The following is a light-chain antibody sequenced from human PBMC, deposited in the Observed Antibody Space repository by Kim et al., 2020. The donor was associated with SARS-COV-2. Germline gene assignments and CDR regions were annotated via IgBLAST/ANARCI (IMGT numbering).Light chain of an antibody. J-gene: IGLJ2*01. Sequence: YELTQPPSVSVSPGQTASITCSGDKLGDKYACWYQQKPGQSPVLVIYQDSKRPSGIPERFSGSNSGNTATLTISGTQAMDEADYYCQAWDSSTGVVFGGGTKLTVL. V-gene: IGLV3-1*01. CDR1: KLGDKY. CDR2: QDS. CDR3: QAWDSSTGVV.